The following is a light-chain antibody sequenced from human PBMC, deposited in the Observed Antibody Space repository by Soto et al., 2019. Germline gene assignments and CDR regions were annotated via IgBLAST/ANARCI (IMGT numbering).Light chain of an antibody. CDR2: AVT. CDR3: CSYAGSYNHYV. Sequence: QSALTQPRSVSGSPGQSVTISCTGTSSDVGGYNYVSWYQQYPGKAPKVMIYAVTKRPSGVPDRISGSKSGNTASLTISGLQAEDEADYYCCSYAGSYNHYVFGTGTKVTVL. J-gene: IGLJ1*01. V-gene: IGLV2-11*01. CDR1: SSDVGGYNY.